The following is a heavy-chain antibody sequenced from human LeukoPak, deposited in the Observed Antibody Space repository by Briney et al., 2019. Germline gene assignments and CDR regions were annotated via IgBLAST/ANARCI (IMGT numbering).Heavy chain of an antibody. CDR2: IYYGGST. V-gene: IGHV4-59*01. CDR3: ARGSSSSWYYRPVFDP. Sequence: SETLSLTCTVSGGSISSYYWSWIRQPPGKGLEWIGYIYYGGSTNYIPSLKSRVTISVDTSKNQFSLKLSSVTAADTAVYYCARGSSSSWYYRPVFDPGGQGTLVTVSS. CDR1: GGSISSYY. D-gene: IGHD6-13*01. J-gene: IGHJ5*02.